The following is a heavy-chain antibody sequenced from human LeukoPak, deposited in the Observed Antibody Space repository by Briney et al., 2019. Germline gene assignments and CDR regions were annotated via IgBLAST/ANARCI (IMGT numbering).Heavy chain of an antibody. D-gene: IGHD2-2*01. CDR1: GYSFTSYW. J-gene: IGHJ5*02. Sequence: GESLKISCKGSGYSFTSYWIGWVRQMPGKGLEWMGIIYPGDSDTRYSPSFQGQVTISADKSISTAYLQWSSLKASDTAMYYCARLGTDCSSTSCYDTFWFDPWGQGTLVTVSS. V-gene: IGHV5-51*01. CDR3: ARLGTDCSSTSCYDTFWFDP. CDR2: IYPGDSDT.